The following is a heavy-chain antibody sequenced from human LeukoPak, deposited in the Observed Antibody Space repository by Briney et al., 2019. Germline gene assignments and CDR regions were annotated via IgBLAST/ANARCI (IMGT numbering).Heavy chain of an antibody. D-gene: IGHD2-15*01. V-gene: IGHV3-30*18. CDR2: ISYDGSNK. Sequence: QSGGSLRLSCAASGFTFSSYGMHWVRQAPGKGLEWVAVISYDGSNKYYADSVKGRFTISRDNSKNTLYLQMNSLRAEDTAVYYCAKDDSTETLDYWGQGTLVTVSS. CDR1: GFTFSSYG. CDR3: AKDDSTETLDY. J-gene: IGHJ4*02.